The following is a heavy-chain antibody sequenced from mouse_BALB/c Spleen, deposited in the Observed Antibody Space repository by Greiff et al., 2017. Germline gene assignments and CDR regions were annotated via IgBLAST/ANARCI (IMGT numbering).Heavy chain of an antibody. Sequence: EVQLQQSGPELVKPGASVKISCKASGYSFTGYYMHWVKQSHVKSLEWIGRINPYNGATSYNQNFKDKASLTVDKSSSTAYMELHSLTSEDSAVYYCARAGNYEGWFAYWGQGTLVTVSA. V-gene: IGHV1-26*01. J-gene: IGHJ3*01. CDR2: INPYNGAT. CDR3: ARAGNYEGWFAY. CDR1: GYSFTGYY. D-gene: IGHD2-1*01.